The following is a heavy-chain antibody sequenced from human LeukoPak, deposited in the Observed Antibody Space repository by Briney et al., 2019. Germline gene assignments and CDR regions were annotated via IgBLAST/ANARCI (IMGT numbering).Heavy chain of an antibody. D-gene: IGHD3-16*01. V-gene: IGHV3-21*01. CDR1: GFTFSSYA. CDR3: ARSQNGGGDLNY. J-gene: IGHJ4*02. CDR2: ISSSSSYI. Sequence: PGGSLRLSCAASGFTFSSYAMNWVRQAPGKGLEWVSSISSSSSYIYYADSVKGRFTISRDNAKNSLYLQMNSLRAEDTAVYYCARSQNGGGDLNYWGQEPRVTVPS.